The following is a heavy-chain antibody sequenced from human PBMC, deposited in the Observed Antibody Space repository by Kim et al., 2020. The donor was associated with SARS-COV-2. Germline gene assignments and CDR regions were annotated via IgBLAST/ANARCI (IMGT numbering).Heavy chain of an antibody. V-gene: IGHV1-3*01. Sequence: ASVKVSCKASGYTFTNYAMHWVRQAPGQRLEWMGWINAGNANTKYSQKFQGRVTITRDTSASTAYMELSSLRSEDTAVYYCARVVGATPYDFGCEYWGQGTLVTVSS. J-gene: IGHJ4*02. CDR2: INAGNANT. CDR1: GYTFTNYA. CDR3: ARVVGATPYDFGCEY. D-gene: IGHD1-26*01.